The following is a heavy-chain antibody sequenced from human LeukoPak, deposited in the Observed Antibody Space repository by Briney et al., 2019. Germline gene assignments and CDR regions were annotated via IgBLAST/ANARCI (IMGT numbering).Heavy chain of an antibody. CDR2: ITGSGGST. CDR1: GFTFSSYG. Sequence: GGSLRLSCAASGFTFSSYGMMWVRQAPGKGLEWVSAITGSGGSTYYADSVKGRWTIARDNSKTTVYLQMHSLRAEDTALYYCAKANRHYYGMDVWGQGTTVTVSS. J-gene: IGHJ6*02. V-gene: IGHV3-23*01. D-gene: IGHD2/OR15-2a*01. CDR3: AKANRHYYGMDV.